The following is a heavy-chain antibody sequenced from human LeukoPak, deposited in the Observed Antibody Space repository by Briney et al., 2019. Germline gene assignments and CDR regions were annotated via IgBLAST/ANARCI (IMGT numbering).Heavy chain of an antibody. V-gene: IGHV4-34*01. Sequence: SETLSLTCAVYGGSFSVYYWSWIRQPPGKGLEWIGEINHSGSTNYNPSLKSRVTISVDTSKNQFSLKLSSVTAADTAVYYCARGLRFFIGGQGKMVTVSS. CDR3: ARGLRFFI. D-gene: IGHD3-3*01. CDR1: GGSFSVYY. J-gene: IGHJ3*02. CDR2: INHSGST.